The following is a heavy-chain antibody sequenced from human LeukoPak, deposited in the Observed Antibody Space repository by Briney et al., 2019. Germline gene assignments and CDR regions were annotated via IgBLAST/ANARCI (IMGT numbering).Heavy chain of an antibody. CDR1: GGSISSGDYY. Sequence: PSETLSLTCTVSGGSISSGDYYWNWIRQPPGKGLEWIGYIYYSGSTFYNPSLKSRLTISVETSKNQFSLRLSSVTAADTAVYYCARRDDYGSQYAMDVWGQGTTVTVSS. D-gene: IGHD4-17*01. CDR3: ARRDDYGSQYAMDV. CDR2: IYYSGST. V-gene: IGHV4-30-4*01. J-gene: IGHJ6*02.